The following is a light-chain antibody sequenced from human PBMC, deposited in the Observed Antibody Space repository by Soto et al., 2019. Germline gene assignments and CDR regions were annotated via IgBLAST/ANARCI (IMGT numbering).Light chain of an antibody. Sequence: DIQLTQSPSFLSASVGDRVTITCRASQGISSYLAWYQQKPGKAPKLLIYAASTLQSGVPSRFSVSGSGTEFTLTISSLQPEDFATYYCQQLNIYPLTFGGGTKVEIK. J-gene: IGKJ4*01. CDR3: QQLNIYPLT. CDR1: QGISSY. V-gene: IGKV1-9*01. CDR2: AAS.